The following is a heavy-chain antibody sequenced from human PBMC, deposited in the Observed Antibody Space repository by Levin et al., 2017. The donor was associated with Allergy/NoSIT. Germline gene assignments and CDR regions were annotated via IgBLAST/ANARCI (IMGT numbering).Heavy chain of an antibody. CDR3: AKGSSGWYGGAIDY. CDR2: ISWNSGAI. CDR1: GFTFDDSA. J-gene: IGHJ4*02. Sequence: GGSLRLSCAASGFTFDDSAMHWVRQAPGKGLEWVSGISWNSGAIGYADSVKGRFTISRDNAKNSLYLQMNSLRAEDTALYYCAKGSSGWYGGAIDYWGQGTLVTVSS. D-gene: IGHD6-19*01. V-gene: IGHV3-9*01.